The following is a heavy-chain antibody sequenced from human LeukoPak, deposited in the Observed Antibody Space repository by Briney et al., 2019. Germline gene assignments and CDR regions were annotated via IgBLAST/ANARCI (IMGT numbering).Heavy chain of an antibody. CDR2: IWYDGSNK. V-gene: IGHV3-33*06. CDR3: AKASGSYYHHHFDY. Sequence: GRSLRLSCAASGFTFSRYGMHWVRQAPGKGLEWVAVIWYDGSNKYYADSVKGRFTISRDNSKNTLYLQMNSLRAEDTAVYYCAKASGSYYHHHFDYWGQGTLVTVSS. D-gene: IGHD3-10*01. CDR1: GFTFSRYG. J-gene: IGHJ4*02.